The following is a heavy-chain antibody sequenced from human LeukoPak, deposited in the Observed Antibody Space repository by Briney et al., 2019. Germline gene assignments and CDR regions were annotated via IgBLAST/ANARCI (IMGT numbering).Heavy chain of an antibody. Sequence: PSETLSLTCTVSGGSISSGGYYWSWIRQHPGKGLEWIGYIYYSGSTYYNPSLKSRVTISVDTSKNQLSLKLGSVTAADTAVYYCARDRWSSSPYYYYGMDVWGQGTTVTVSS. CDR3: ARDRWSSSPYYYYGMDV. V-gene: IGHV4-31*03. D-gene: IGHD6-6*01. CDR1: GGSISSGGYY. J-gene: IGHJ6*02. CDR2: IYYSGST.